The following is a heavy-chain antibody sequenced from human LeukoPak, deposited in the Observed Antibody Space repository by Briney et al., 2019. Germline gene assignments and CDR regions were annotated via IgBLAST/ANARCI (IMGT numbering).Heavy chain of an antibody. CDR1: GYTFTSYG. CDR3: ATGSHVRVYDSNPYYGHY. CDR2: INPSAGST. V-gene: IGHV1-46*04. Sequence: ASVKVSCKASGYTFTSYGFSWVRQAPGQGLEWMGIINPSAGSTYYAQKLQGRVTMTRDMSTSTVYMELSSLRSEDTALYYCATGSHVRVYDSNPYYGHYWGQGTLVTVSS. J-gene: IGHJ4*02. D-gene: IGHD3-22*01.